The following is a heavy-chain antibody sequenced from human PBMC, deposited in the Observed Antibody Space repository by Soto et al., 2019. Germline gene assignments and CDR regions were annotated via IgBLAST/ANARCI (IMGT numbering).Heavy chain of an antibody. CDR2: IYYSGST. D-gene: IGHD4-17*01. CDR3: ARGSTVTLYGMDV. Sequence: NPSETLSLTCTVSGGSIGSYYWSWIRQPPGKGLEWIGYIYYSGSTNYNPSLKSRVTISVDTSKNQFSLKLSSVTAADTAVYYCARGSTVTLYGMDVWGQGTTVTVSS. CDR1: GGSIGSYY. V-gene: IGHV4-59*01. J-gene: IGHJ6*02.